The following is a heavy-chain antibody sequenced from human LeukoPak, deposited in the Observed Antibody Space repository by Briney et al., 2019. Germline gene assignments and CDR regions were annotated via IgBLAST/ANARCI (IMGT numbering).Heavy chain of an antibody. D-gene: IGHD4-17*01. V-gene: IGHV1-3*01. CDR1: GHTFTSNA. CDR3: ARVPTVISALWDY. Sequence: ASVKVSCKASGHTFTSNAMYWVRQAPGQRLEWMGWINAGNGNTKYSQKFQGRVTITRDTSARTAYMELSSLRSEDTAVYYCARVPTVISALWDYWGQGTLVTVSS. CDR2: INAGNGNT. J-gene: IGHJ4*02.